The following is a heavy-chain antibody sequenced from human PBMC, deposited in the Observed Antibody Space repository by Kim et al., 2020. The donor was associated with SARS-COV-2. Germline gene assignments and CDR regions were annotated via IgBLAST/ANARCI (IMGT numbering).Heavy chain of an antibody. CDR3: AKSNLRGSYLVGGTLDY. CDR2: ISYDGSNK. V-gene: IGHV3-30*18. CDR1: GFTFSSYG. Sequence: GGSLRLSCAASGFTFSSYGMHWVRQAPGKGLEWVAVISYDGSNKYYADSVKGRFTISRDNSKNTLYLQMNSLRAEDTAVYYCAKSNLRGSYLVGGTLDYWGQGTLVTVSS. D-gene: IGHD1-26*01. J-gene: IGHJ4*02.